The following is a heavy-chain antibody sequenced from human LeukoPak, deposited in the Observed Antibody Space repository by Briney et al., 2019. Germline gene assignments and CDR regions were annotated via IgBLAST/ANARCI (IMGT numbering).Heavy chain of an antibody. Sequence: ASVKVSCKASGYTFNSYDINWVQQAPGQGLEWMGWISAYNGNTNYAQKLQGRVTTTTDTSTSTAYMELRSLRSDDTAVYYCATHRAYSSSWYYFDYWGQGTLVTVSS. V-gene: IGHV1-18*01. J-gene: IGHJ4*02. CDR2: ISAYNGNT. CDR1: GYTFNSYD. CDR3: ATHRAYSSSWYYFDY. D-gene: IGHD6-13*01.